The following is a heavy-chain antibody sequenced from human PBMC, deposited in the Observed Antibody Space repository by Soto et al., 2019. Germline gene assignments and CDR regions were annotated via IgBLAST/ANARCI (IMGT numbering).Heavy chain of an antibody. D-gene: IGHD5-12*01. CDR3: ATRGTQGRWLEFADY. J-gene: IGHJ4*02. Sequence: QVQLLQSGAEVKRPGSSVKVSCEASGGTFSSLGFTWVRQAPGQGLEWMGGIIPIYGRTTFAQKFQGRVTIPADESTRATYMELTTLTSDDTAMYYCATRGTQGRWLEFADYWGQGTLVTVSS. CDR2: IIPIYGRT. V-gene: IGHV1-69*01. CDR1: GGTFSSLG.